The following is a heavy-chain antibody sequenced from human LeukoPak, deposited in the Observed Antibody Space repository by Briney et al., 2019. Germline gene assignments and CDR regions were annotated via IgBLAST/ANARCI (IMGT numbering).Heavy chain of an antibody. Sequence: NSGSLKYYADSVKGRFTISRDNAKNSLFLQMDSLRAEDTAVYYCARDPQTDYGDYNAGYWGQGTLVTVSS. CDR2: NSGSLK. V-gene: IGHV3-11*01. J-gene: IGHJ4*02. D-gene: IGHD4-17*01. CDR3: ARDPQTDYGDYNAGY.